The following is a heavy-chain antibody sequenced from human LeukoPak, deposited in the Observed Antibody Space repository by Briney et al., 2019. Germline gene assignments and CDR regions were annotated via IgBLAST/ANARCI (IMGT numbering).Heavy chain of an antibody. CDR2: INPSGGST. CDR3: AREGIQLWSIDY. V-gene: IGHV1-46*01. CDR1: GYTFTSYY. Sequence: ASVEVSCKASGYTFTSYYMHWVRQAPGQGLEWMGIINPSGGSTSYAQKFQGRVTMTRDTSTSTVYMELSSLRSEDTAVYYCAREGIQLWSIDYWGQGTLVTVSS. J-gene: IGHJ4*02. D-gene: IGHD5-18*01.